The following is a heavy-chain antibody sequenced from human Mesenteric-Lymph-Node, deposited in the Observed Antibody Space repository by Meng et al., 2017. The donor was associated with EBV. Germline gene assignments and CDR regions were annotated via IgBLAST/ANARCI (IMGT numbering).Heavy chain of an antibody. V-gene: IGHV7-4-1*02. D-gene: IGHD3-9*01. CDR3: ARFDWLAHY. CDR1: GYTFTNYA. J-gene: IGHJ4*02. Sequence: QVQLVKSVSDLRKPGAYVKVSCKAFGYTFTNYAMNWVRQAPGQGLEWMGWINTKTGNSMYAQGFTGRFVFSLDTSVSTAYLQISSLKPEDTAVYYCARFDWLAHYWGQGTLVTVSS. CDR2: INTKTGNS.